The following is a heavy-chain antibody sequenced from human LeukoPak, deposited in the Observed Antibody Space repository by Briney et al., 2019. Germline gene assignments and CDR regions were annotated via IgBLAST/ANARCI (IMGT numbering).Heavy chain of an antibody. Sequence: GGSLRLSCAASGFTFSSYGMHWVRQAPGKGLEWVAFIQYDGNNKNYADSVKGRFTISRDNSKNTLYLQMNGLRAEDTAIYYCAKEPVMVLNTHGLDYWGQGTLVTVSS. CDR3: AKEPVMVLNTHGLDY. V-gene: IGHV3-30*02. CDR2: IQYDGNNK. CDR1: GFTFSSYG. J-gene: IGHJ4*02. D-gene: IGHD2-8*01.